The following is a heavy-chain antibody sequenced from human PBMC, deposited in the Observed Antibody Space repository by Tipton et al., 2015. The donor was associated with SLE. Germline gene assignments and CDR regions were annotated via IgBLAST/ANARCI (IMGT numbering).Heavy chain of an antibody. D-gene: IGHD2-2*01. CDR2: ISAYNGNT. Sequence: QVQLVQSGAEVRKPGASVKVSCKASGYTFTSHGISWVRQAPGQGLEWMGWISAYNGNTKDAQKLQGRVTMTTDTSTNTAYMELRSLRSDDTAVYYCATGTVPATMSAFEYWGQGTLVTVSS. J-gene: IGHJ4*02. CDR1: GYTFTSHG. CDR3: ATGTVPATMSAFEY. V-gene: IGHV1-18*01.